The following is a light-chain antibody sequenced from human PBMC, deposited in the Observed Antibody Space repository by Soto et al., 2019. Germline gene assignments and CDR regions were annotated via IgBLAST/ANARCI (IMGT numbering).Light chain of an antibody. V-gene: IGKV3-20*01. J-gene: IGKJ1*01. Sequence: EILLTQSPGTLSLSPGERATLSWRASQSVSNNYLAWYKQKPGQAPRLLIYGASNRATGIPDRLSGSASGTDFTLTISRLEPEDSAVYYCQQYGSSGTFGQGTKVDIK. CDR3: QQYGSSGT. CDR1: QSVSNNY. CDR2: GAS.